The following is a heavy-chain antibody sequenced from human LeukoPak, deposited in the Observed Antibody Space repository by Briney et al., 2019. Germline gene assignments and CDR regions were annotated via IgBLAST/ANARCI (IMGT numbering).Heavy chain of an antibody. CDR2: IHFTGST. D-gene: IGHD4-17*01. V-gene: IGHV4-31*03. Sequence: SQTLSLTCTVSDDSLISGTYYWNWIRQYPGKGLEWVGYIHFTGSTDYSPSLKSRGTISVDKSKNHFSLNVNSVTAADTAVYYCARATTATTGFGYFDSWGQGALVTVPS. J-gene: IGHJ4*02. CDR1: DDSLISGTYY. CDR3: ARATTATTGFGYFDS.